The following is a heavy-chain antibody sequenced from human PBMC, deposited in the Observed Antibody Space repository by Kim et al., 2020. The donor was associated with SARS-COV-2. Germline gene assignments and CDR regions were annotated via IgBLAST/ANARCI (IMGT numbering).Heavy chain of an antibody. Sequence: GGSLRLSCAASGFTLSTYPMHWVRQAPGKGLEWVAVVSEDRYNKYYADSVKGRFTISRDNSKNTLFLQMNSLRRDDTAVYYCARRNSLDVWGQGTTVTVS. CDR2: VSEDRYNK. J-gene: IGHJ6*02. CDR3: ARRNSLDV. V-gene: IGHV3-30-3*01. CDR1: GFTLSTYP.